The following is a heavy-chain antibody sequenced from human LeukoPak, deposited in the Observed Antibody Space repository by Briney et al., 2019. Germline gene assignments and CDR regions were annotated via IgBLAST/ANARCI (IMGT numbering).Heavy chain of an antibody. Sequence: PSETLSLTCAVSGYSISSGYYWGWIRQPPGKGLEWIGSIYHSGSTYYNPSLKSRVTISVDTSKNQFSLKLSSVTAADTAVYYCAREGLYCSSTSCRPYAFDIWGQGTMVTVSS. CDR1: GYSISSGYY. CDR2: IYHSGST. J-gene: IGHJ3*02. V-gene: IGHV4-38-2*01. D-gene: IGHD2-2*01. CDR3: AREGLYCSSTSCRPYAFDI.